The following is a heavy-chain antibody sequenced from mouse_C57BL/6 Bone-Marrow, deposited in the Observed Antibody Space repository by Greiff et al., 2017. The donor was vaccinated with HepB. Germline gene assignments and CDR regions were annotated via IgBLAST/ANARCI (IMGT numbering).Heavy chain of an antibody. V-gene: IGHV1-82*01. CDR2: IYPGDGDT. Sequence: VKVVESGPELVKPGASVKISCKASGYAFSSSWMNWVKQRPGKGLEWIGRIYPGDGDTNYNGKFKGKATLTADKSSSTAYMQLSSLTSEDSAVYFCARELLRYFDVWGTGTTVTVSS. CDR3: ARELLRYFDV. J-gene: IGHJ1*03. CDR1: GYAFSSSW. D-gene: IGHD1-1*01.